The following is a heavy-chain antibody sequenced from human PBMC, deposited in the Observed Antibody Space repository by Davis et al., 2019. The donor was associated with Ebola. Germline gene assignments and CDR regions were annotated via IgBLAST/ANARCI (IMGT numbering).Heavy chain of an antibody. CDR3: ARQGGGSGRLTSFDY. CDR2: IYCGDSDT. J-gene: IGHJ4*02. Sequence: GESLKISCQGSGYSFTNYWIAWVRQVPGKGPEWIGIIYCGDSDTRYSPSFEGQVTVSVDRSINTAHLHWSSLKASDTAMYYCARQGGGSGRLTSFDYWGRGTLITVSS. CDR1: GYSFTNYW. V-gene: IGHV5-51*01. D-gene: IGHD1-26*01.